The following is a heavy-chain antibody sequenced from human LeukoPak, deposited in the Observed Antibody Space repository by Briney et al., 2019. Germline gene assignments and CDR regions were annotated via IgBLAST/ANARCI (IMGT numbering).Heavy chain of an antibody. CDR3: ARSIYYYGSGSYYNWNYFDY. D-gene: IGHD3-10*01. CDR1: GFTFSSYW. Sequence: GGSLRLSCAASGFTFSSYWMHWVRQAPGKGLVWVSRINSDGITSYADSVKGRFTISRDNAKNTLYLQMNSLRAEDTAVYYCARSIYYYGSGSYYNWNYFDYWGQGTLVTVSS. CDR2: INSDGIT. J-gene: IGHJ4*02. V-gene: IGHV3-74*01.